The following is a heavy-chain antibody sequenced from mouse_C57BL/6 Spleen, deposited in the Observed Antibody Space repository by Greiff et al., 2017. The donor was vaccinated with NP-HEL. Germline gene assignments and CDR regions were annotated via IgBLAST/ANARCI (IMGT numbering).Heavy chain of an antibody. V-gene: IGHV1-52*01. D-gene: IGHD1-1*01. CDR1: GYTFTSYW. J-gene: IGHJ2*01. CDR3: AREDAFITTVVATFDY. CDR2: IDPSDSET. Sequence: VQLQQSGAELVRPGSSVKLSCKASGYTFTSYWMHWVKQRPIQGLEWIGNIDPSDSETHYNQKFKDKATLTVDKSSSTAYMQLSSLTSEDSAVYYCAREDAFITTVVATFDYWGQGTTLTVSS.